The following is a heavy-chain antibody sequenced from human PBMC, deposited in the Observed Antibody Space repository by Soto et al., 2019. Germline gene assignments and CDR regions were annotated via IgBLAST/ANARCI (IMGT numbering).Heavy chain of an antibody. CDR1: GGSISSYY. CDR2: IYYSGST. D-gene: IGHD6-19*01. V-gene: IGHV4-59*01. Sequence: SXTLSLTCTVSGGSISSYYWSWIRQPPVKGLEWIGYIYYSGSTNYNPSLKSRVTISVDTSKNQFSLKLSSVTAADTAVYYCARVEGSGWYHFDYWGQGTLVTVSS. CDR3: ARVEGSGWYHFDY. J-gene: IGHJ4*02.